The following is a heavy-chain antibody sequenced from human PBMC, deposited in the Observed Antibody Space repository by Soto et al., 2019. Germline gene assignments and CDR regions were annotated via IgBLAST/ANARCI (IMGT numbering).Heavy chain of an antibody. D-gene: IGHD6-13*01. CDR2: IYHDGST. CDR1: GGSISGYY. CDR3: ASRYSYSWDSYFNY. V-gene: IGHV4-38-2*02. Sequence: SETLSLTCTVSGGSISGYYLAWVRQPPEKGLEWIGSIYHDGSTSSNPSLKSRVTISIDMSKSQFSLKLSSVTAADTAVYYCASRYSYSWDSYFNYWGQGTLVTVSS. J-gene: IGHJ4*02.